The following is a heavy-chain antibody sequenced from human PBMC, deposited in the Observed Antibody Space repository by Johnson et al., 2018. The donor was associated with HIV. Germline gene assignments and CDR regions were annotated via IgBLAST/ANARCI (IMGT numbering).Heavy chain of an antibody. CDR3: AKDLEEGQQWLIGAFDI. J-gene: IGHJ3*02. V-gene: IGHV3-30*02. D-gene: IGHD6-19*01. CDR2: IRYDGSKK. CDR1: GFSISNYA. Sequence: QVQLVESGGGVVQPGRSLRLACVTSGFSISNYAMHWVRQAPGKGLEWVAFIRYDGSKKYYADSVKGRFTISRDNSKNTLYLQMNSLRAEDTAVYYCAKDLEEGQQWLIGAFDIWGQGTMVTVSS.